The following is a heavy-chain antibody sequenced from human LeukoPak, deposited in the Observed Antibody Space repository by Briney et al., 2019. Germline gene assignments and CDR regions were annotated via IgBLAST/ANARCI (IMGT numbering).Heavy chain of an antibody. CDR2: IYYSGST. CDR3: ARQIKYCSSTSCYSY. Sequence: PSETLSLTCTVSGGSISNSSYYWGWIRQPPGKGLEWIGSIYYSGSTYYNPSLKSRVTISVDTSKNQFSLKLSSVTAADTAVYYCARQIKYCSSTSCYSYWGQGTLVTVSS. V-gene: IGHV4-39*01. J-gene: IGHJ4*02. CDR1: GGSISNSSYY. D-gene: IGHD2-2*01.